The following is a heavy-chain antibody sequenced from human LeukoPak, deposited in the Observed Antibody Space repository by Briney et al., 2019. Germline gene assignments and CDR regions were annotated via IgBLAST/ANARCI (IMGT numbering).Heavy chain of an antibody. CDR2: FDPEDGET. J-gene: IGHJ3*02. D-gene: IGHD2-2*01. CDR1: GYTLTELS. Sequence: ASVKVSCKVSGYTLTELSMHWVRQAPGKGLEWMGGFDPEDGETIYAQKFQGRVTMTEDTSTDTAYMELSSLRSEDTVVYYCATRAGPAVIFDIWGQGTMVTVSS. CDR3: ATRAGPAVIFDI. V-gene: IGHV1-24*01.